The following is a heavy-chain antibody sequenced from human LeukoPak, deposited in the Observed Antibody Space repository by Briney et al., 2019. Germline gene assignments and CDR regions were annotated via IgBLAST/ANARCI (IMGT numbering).Heavy chain of an antibody. D-gene: IGHD6-13*01. CDR1: GYTFTTYG. CDR2: ISTYNGYT. V-gene: IGHV1-18*01. J-gene: IGHJ6*03. Sequence: GASVKVSCKASGYTFTTYGISWVRQAPGQGLEWMGWISTYNGYTNYAQKVQDRVTMTTDTSTSTAYMELRSLRSDDTAVYYCARMEEAAAGTEFYYYYYMDVWGKGTTVTVSS. CDR3: ARMEEAAAGTEFYYYYYMDV.